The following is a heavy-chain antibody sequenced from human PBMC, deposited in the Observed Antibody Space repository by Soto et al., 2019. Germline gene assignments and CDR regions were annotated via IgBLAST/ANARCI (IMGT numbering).Heavy chain of an antibody. J-gene: IGHJ4*02. V-gene: IGHV3-23*04. CDR2: ISDSGGTS. CDR1: GFIFSNYV. D-gene: IGHD1-26*01. Sequence: EVQLVDSGGGLVQPGGSLRLSCAASGFIFSNYVMSWVRHAPGKGLEWVSSISDSGGTSYYADSVTGRFTISRDNSKTTLYLQMNSLRAEDTAIYYCAKRPRTLLTFDYWGQGTLGTVSS. CDR3: AKRPRTLLTFDY.